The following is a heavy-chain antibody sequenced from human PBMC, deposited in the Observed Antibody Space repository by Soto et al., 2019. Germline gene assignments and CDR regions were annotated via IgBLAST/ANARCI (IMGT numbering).Heavy chain of an antibody. Sequence: QVQLVQSGAEMKKPGASVKVSCKASGYTFTSYGFSRVRQAPGQGPEWMGWISGYNGRTKYAQTLQGRVTMTTDTSTSTVYMEVRGLRSDDTAVYYCARDLFSSSSPAAYWGQGTLVTVSS. D-gene: IGHD6-19*01. J-gene: IGHJ4*02. CDR2: ISGYNGRT. CDR3: ARDLFSSSSPAAY. V-gene: IGHV1-18*01. CDR1: GYTFTSYG.